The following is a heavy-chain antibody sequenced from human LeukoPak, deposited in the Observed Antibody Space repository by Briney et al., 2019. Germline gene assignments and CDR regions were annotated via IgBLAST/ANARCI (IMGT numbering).Heavy chain of an antibody. V-gene: IGHV3-23*01. CDR1: GFTFRSFA. D-gene: IGHD5-18*01. Sequence: GGSLRLSCAASGFTFRSFAMSWVRQALGKGLEWVSAISGSGGSTYYADSVKGRFTISRDNSKNTLYLQMNSLRAEDTAVYYCAKDEGIGYSYGSASDYWGQGTLVTVSS. CDR3: AKDEGIGYSYGSASDY. J-gene: IGHJ4*02. CDR2: ISGSGGST.